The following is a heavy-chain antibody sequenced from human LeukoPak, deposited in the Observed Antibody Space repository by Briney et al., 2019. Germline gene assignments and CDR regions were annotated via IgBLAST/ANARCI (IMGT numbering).Heavy chain of an antibody. V-gene: IGHV3-53*01. J-gene: IGHJ6*03. CDR3: ARGAYSPNPPYYYYFMDV. CDR2: TYSGDRA. D-gene: IGHD4-11*01. CDR1: GCIVSSTY. Sequence: GGSLRLSCAASGCIVSSTYMSWARQAAGKGLEWVSLTYSGDRATYADSVKGRFTVSSDNLQNAVYLQMTSLRAEDTAVYYCARGAYSPNPPYYYYFMDVWGKGTTVTVSS.